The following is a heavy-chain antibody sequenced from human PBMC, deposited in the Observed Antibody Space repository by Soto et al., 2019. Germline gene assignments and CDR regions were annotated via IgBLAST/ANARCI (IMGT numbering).Heavy chain of an antibody. J-gene: IGHJ4*02. CDR3: THRNAYDYGLLGY. D-gene: IGHD3-10*01. V-gene: IGHV2-5*02. CDR1: GFSLSTSGVG. CDR2: IYCDDNK. Sequence: QITLKESGPTLVKPTQTLTLTCTFSGFSLSTSGVGVGWFRHPPGKALEWLALIYCDDNKRYSPSLKCGLTITKHTSKNQVVLTMTNMDPVDTATYYCTHRNAYDYGLLGYWGQGTLVTVSS.